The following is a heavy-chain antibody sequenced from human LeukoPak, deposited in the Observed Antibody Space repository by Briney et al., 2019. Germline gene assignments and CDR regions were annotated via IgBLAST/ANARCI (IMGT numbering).Heavy chain of an antibody. CDR3: ARATMDTAMVLEVGFDY. J-gene: IGHJ4*02. V-gene: IGHV6-1*01. CDR2: TYYRSKWYN. D-gene: IGHD5-18*01. CDR1: GDSVSSNSAA. Sequence: SQTLSLTCAISGDSVSSNSAAWNWIRQSPSRGLEWLGRTYYRSKWYNDYAVSVKSRITINPDTSKNQFSLKLSSVTAADTAVYYCARATMDTAMVLEVGFDYWGQGTLVTVSS.